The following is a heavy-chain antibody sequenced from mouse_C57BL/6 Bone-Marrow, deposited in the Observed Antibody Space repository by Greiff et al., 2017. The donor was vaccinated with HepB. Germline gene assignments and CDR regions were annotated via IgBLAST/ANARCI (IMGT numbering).Heavy chain of an antibody. D-gene: IGHD6-1*01. V-gene: IGHV1-4*01. Sequence: QVQLQQSGAELARPGASVKMSCKASGYTFTSYTMHWVKQRPGQGLEWIGYINPSSGYTKYNQKFKDKATLTADKSSSTAYMQLSSLTSEDSAVYYCSRQSSGFAYWGQGTLVTVSA. J-gene: IGHJ3*01. CDR2: INPSSGYT. CDR1: GYTFTSYT. CDR3: SRQSSGFAY.